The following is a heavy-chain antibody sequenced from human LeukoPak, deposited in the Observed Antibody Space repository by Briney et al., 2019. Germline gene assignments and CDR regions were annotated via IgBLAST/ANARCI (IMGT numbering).Heavy chain of an antibody. J-gene: IGHJ4*02. D-gene: IGHD2-2*01. V-gene: IGHV3-33*01. CDR1: GFTFSSYG. Sequence: GGALRLSCAASGFTFSSYGMHWVRQAPGQGLEWVAVIWNDGSNKYYVDSVKGRFTISRDNSKNTLYLQMNSLRTEDTAVYYCARDYCSSTSCFFDYWGQGTLVTVSS. CDR3: ARDYCSSTSCFFDY. CDR2: IWNDGSNK.